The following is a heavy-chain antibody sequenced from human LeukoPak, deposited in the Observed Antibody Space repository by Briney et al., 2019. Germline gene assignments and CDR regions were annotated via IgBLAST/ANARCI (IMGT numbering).Heavy chain of an antibody. CDR3: AIGTIFGVVIPELDY. Sequence: SVKVSCKASGGTFSSYAISWVRQAPGQGLEWMGRIIPILGIANYAQKFQGRVTITTDESTSTAYMELSSLRSEDTAVYYCAIGTIFGVVIPELDYWGQGTLVTVSS. CDR1: GGTFSSYA. CDR2: IIPILGIA. D-gene: IGHD3-3*01. V-gene: IGHV1-69*04. J-gene: IGHJ4*02.